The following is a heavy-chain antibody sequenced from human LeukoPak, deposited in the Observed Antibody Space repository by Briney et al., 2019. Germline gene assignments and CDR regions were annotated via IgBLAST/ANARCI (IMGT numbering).Heavy chain of an antibody. J-gene: IGHJ1*01. CDR1: GYSISSGYY. CDR3: ARDSLTGYYFQH. CDR2: IYYSGST. D-gene: IGHD3-9*01. V-gene: IGHV4-38-2*02. Sequence: PSETLSLTCTVSGYSISSGYYWGWIRQPPGKGLEWIGSIYYSGSTYYNPSLQSRVTISVDTSKNQFSLKVNSVTAADTAVYYCARDSLTGYYFQHWGQGTLVTVSS.